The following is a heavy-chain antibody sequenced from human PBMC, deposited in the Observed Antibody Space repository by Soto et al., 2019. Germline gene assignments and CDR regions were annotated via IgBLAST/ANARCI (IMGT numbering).Heavy chain of an antibody. V-gene: IGHV1-3*01. CDR2: INAGSGHT. CDR1: GYTFTSYA. Sequence: QVQLVQSGAEVKKPGASVKVSCKASGYTFTSYAMHWVRQAPGQRLEWMGWINAGSGHTKYSQEFQGRVTITRDTSASTAYMELTSLRSDDTAVYYCARSSGFYYVDYWGQGTLVTVSS. CDR3: ARSSGFYYVDY. D-gene: IGHD3-22*01. J-gene: IGHJ4*02.